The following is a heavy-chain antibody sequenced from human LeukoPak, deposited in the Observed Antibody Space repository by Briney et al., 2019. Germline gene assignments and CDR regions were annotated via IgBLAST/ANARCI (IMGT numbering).Heavy chain of an antibody. CDR1: GGSISSSSYY. V-gene: IGHV4-39*07. CDR2: INHSGST. J-gene: IGHJ4*02. Sequence: SETLSLTCTVSGGSISSSSYYWGWIRQPPGKGLEWIGEINHSGSTNYNPSLKSRVTISVDTSKNQFSLKLRSVTAADTAVYYCARIVGDGLLWFGELNRWYFDYWGQGTLVTVSS. CDR3: ARIVGDGLLWFGELNRWYFDY. D-gene: IGHD3-10*01.